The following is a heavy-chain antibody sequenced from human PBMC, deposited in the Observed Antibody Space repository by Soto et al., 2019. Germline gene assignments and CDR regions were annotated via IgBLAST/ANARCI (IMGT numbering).Heavy chain of an antibody. D-gene: IGHD3-3*01. CDR1: GFTFSDYY. Sequence: PGGSLRLSCAASGFTFSDYYMSWIRQAPGKGLEWVSYISSSGSTIYYADSVKGRFTISRDNAKNSLFLQMNSLRAEDTAVYYCARGRQRYYDFWSGYLGQADYGIDVWGQGTTVTVYS. V-gene: IGHV3-11*01. CDR2: ISSSGSTI. J-gene: IGHJ6*02. CDR3: ARGRQRYYDFWSGYLGQADYGIDV.